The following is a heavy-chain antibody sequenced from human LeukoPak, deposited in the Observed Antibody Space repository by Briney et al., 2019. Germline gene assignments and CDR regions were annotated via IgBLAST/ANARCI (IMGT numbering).Heavy chain of an antibody. D-gene: IGHD3-10*01. Sequence: GSLRLSCAASGFTFSSYWMSWVRQPPGKGLEWIGNILYSGSTYYSPSLRSRVTISLDTSRNQFSLKLNSVTAADTAVYYCAKSNGYGLVDIWGQGTMVTVSS. CDR1: GFTFSSYW. CDR3: AKSNGYGLVDI. V-gene: IGHV4-4*02. J-gene: IGHJ3*02. CDR2: ILYSGST.